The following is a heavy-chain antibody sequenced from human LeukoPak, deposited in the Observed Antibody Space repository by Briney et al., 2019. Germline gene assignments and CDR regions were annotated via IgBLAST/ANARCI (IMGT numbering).Heavy chain of an antibody. V-gene: IGHV3-21*01. Sequence: GGSLRLSCAASGFTFSSYGMHWVRQAPGKGLEWVSSISSSSSYIYYADSVKGRFTISRDNAKNSLYLQMNSLRAEDTAVYYCARDATRTRYCSGGSCYGAFDIWGQGTMVTVSS. CDR2: ISSSSSYI. CDR1: GFTFSSYG. J-gene: IGHJ3*02. CDR3: ARDATRTRYCSGGSCYGAFDI. D-gene: IGHD2-15*01.